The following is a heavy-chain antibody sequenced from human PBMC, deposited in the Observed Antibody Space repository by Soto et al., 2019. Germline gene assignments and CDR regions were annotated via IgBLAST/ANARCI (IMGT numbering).Heavy chain of an antibody. CDR2: ISGGGGNT. V-gene: IGHV3-23*01. CDR1: GFTCSTYA. D-gene: IGHD3-10*01. CDR3: ARGYTGSGPLDY. J-gene: IGHJ4*02. Sequence: WGSMRVPSAASGFTCSTYAMTWILQGPRKGLEWVSYISGGGGNTFYADSVKGRFTISRDNSKNTLYLQMNSLRAEDTAVYYCARGYTGSGPLDYWGQGTLVTVSS.